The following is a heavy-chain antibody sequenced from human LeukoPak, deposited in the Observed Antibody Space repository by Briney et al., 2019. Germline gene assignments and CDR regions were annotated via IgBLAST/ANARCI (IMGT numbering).Heavy chain of an antibody. D-gene: IGHD6-6*01. V-gene: IGHV4-4*02. CDR1: GGSISSSKW. CDR2: IYHSGST. Sequence: SGTLSLTCAVSGGSISSSKWWSWVRQPPGKGLEWIGEIYHSGSTNYNPSLKSRVTISVDKSKNQFSLKLSSVTAADTAVYYCARDSADPPSLGNFDYWGQGTLVTVSS. CDR3: ARDSADPPSLGNFDY. J-gene: IGHJ4*02.